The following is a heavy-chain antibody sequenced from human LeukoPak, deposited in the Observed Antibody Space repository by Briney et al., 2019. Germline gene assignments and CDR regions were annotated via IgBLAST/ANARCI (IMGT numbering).Heavy chain of an antibody. V-gene: IGHV1-8*01. CDR1: GYTFTSYD. CDR2: MNPNSGNT. Sequence: ASVKVSCKASGYTFTSYDINWVRQATGQGLEWMGWMNPNSGNTGYAQKFQGRVTMTRNTSISTVYMELSSLRSEDTAVYYCARPRSGIAARPDDAFDIWGQGTMVTVSS. J-gene: IGHJ3*02. D-gene: IGHD6-6*01. CDR3: ARPRSGIAARPDDAFDI.